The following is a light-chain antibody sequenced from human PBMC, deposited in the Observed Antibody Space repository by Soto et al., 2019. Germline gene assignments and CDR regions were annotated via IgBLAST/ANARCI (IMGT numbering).Light chain of an antibody. CDR3: QKSYSTPIT. J-gene: IGKJ5*01. Sequence: DIQMTQSPSSLSASVGDRVTITCRASQSISSYLNWYQQKPGKAPKFLIYAESSLQSGVPSRFSGSGSGTDFTLTISSLQPEDFATYYCQKSYSTPITCGQGTRLEIK. V-gene: IGKV1-39*01. CDR1: QSISSY. CDR2: AES.